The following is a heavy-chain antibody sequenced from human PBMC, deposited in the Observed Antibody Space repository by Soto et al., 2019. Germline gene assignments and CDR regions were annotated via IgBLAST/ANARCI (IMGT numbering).Heavy chain of an antibody. CDR1: GFIFSNYD. J-gene: IGHJ5*02. CDR3: VRGLPGGFDP. D-gene: IGHD3-10*01. CDR2: IGVACDT. Sequence: EVQLVESGGGLVQPGGSLRLSCAASGFIFSNYDVHWVRQTSGHGLEWVSRIGVACDTNYSGSVKGRFTISRQNAKNSFFLQMNSLRAGDTAVYYCVRGLPGGFDPWGQGTLVTVSS. V-gene: IGHV3-13*01.